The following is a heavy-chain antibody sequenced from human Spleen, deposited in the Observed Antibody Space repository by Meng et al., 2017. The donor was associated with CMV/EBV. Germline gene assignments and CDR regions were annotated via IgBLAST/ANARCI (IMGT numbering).Heavy chain of an antibody. CDR3: VSSKAGHFYYYGLDV. Sequence: GESLKISCAASRFNFSSYAMHWVRQAPGKGMEWVAVISYDGSNKFYADSGKGRFTISRDNSKNTLYLQMNSLRTEYTSVYYCVSSKAGHFYYYGLDVWGQGTTVTVSS. V-gene: IGHV3-30-3*01. J-gene: IGHJ6*02. CDR1: RFNFSSYA. CDR2: ISYDGSNK.